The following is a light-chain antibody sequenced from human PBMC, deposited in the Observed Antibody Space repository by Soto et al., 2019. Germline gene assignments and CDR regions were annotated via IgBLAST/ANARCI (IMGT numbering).Light chain of an antibody. J-gene: IGLJ1*01. V-gene: IGLV2-14*01. CDR1: SSDVGGYNY. Sequence: QSVLTQPASVSGSPGQSITISCTGTSSDVGGYNYVSWYQQHPGKAPKLMIYEVGNRPSGVSNRFSGSKSGNTASLTISGLQAEVEADYYCSSYTSSSTLYVFGTGTKVTVL. CDR3: SSYTSSSTLYV. CDR2: EVG.